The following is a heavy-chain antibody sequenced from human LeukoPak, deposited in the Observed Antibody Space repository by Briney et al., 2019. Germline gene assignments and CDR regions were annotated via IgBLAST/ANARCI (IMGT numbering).Heavy chain of an antibody. V-gene: IGHV4-39*01. Sequence: SETLSLTCTVSGGSISSSSHHWAWIRQPPGKGLEWIASIYYTGNSYYNPSLRSRLTISVDSSKDQFSLRLSSVTAADTAVYYCSREHYSTSDYWGQGILVAVSS. J-gene: IGHJ4*02. CDR3: SREHYSTSDY. CDR1: GGSISSSSHH. D-gene: IGHD1/OR15-1a*01. CDR2: IYYTGNS.